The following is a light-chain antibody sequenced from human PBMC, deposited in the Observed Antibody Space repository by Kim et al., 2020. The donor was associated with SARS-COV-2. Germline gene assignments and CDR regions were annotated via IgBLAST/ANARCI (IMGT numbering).Light chain of an antibody. CDR1: KLGDKY. CDR3: QAWDSSTVV. Sequence: SYELTQPPSVSVSPGQTASITCSGDKLGDKYACWYQQKPGQSPVLVIYQDSKRPSGIPERFSGSNSGNTATLTISGIQAIDEADYYCQAWDSSTVVFCGG. J-gene: IGLJ2*01. V-gene: IGLV3-1*01. CDR2: QDS.